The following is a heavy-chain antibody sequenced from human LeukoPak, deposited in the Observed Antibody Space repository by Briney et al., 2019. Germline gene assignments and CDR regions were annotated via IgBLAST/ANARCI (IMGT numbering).Heavy chain of an antibody. Sequence: GGSLSRSCAPSGFPFSRHWMGWVRQAPGKGLEWVANIKQDASQYYVDSVRGRFIISRDNAKNSLSLQMNSLRLEDTAVYYCARGPDFGDRLDYFDHRGEGTLVTVSS. V-gene: IGHV3-7*01. D-gene: IGHD4-17*01. J-gene: IGHJ4*02. CDR1: GFPFSRHW. CDR2: IKQDASQ. CDR3: ARGPDFGDRLDYFDH.